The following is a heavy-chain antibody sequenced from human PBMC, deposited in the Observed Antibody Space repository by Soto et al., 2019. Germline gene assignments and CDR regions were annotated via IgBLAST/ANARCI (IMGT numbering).Heavy chain of an antibody. V-gene: IGHV1-69*13. CDR3: ARDPLTYYYDSSGWASGAFDI. J-gene: IGHJ3*02. Sequence: ASVKVSCKASGGTFSSYAISWVRQAPGQWRELMGGIIPIFGTANYAQKFQGRVTITADESTSTAYMELSSLRSEDTAVYYCARDPLTYYYDSSGWASGAFDIWGQGTMVTVSS. CDR2: IIPIFGTA. CDR1: GGTFSSYA. D-gene: IGHD3-22*01.